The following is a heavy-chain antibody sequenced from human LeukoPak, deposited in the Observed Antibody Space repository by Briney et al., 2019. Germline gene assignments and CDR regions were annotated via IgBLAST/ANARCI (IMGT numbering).Heavy chain of an antibody. V-gene: IGHV1-46*01. CDR1: GYTFTRYY. D-gene: IGHD3-16*01. Sequence: ASVKVSCKTSGYTFTRYYMHWVRQAPGQGLEWMGIINPSGGSTSYAQKFQGRVTMTRDTTTSTVYMELSSLRSEDTAVYYCARESPGGLGLDPWGQGTLVTVSS. J-gene: IGHJ5*02. CDR3: ARESPGGLGLDP. CDR2: INPSGGST.